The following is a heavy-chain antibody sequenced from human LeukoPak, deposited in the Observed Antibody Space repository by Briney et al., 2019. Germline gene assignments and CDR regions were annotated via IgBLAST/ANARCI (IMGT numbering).Heavy chain of an antibody. V-gene: IGHV1-2*02. CDR3: ARDDFGDYVPFDY. Sequence: ASVKVSCKASGYTFTGYYMHWLRQAPGQGLEWMGWINPNSGGTNYAQKFQGRVTMTRDTSISTAYMELSRLRSDDTAVYYCARDDFGDYVPFDYWGQGTLVTVSS. CDR2: INPNSGGT. CDR1: GYTFTGYY. J-gene: IGHJ4*02. D-gene: IGHD4-17*01.